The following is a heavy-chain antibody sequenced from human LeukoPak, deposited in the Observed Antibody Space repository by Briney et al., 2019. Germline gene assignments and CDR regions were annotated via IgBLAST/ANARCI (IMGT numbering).Heavy chain of an antibody. Sequence: GGSLRLSCAAPGFSFSSSGMHWVRQAPGKGLEWVAFIRYDGNKKYYADSVKGRFTISRDNSENTVYLQMNSLRAEDTAVYHCAKDRLQNFDYWGQGTLVTVSS. J-gene: IGHJ4*02. CDR2: IRYDGNKK. V-gene: IGHV3-30*02. CDR3: AKDRLQNFDY. D-gene: IGHD5-24*01. CDR1: GFSFSSSG.